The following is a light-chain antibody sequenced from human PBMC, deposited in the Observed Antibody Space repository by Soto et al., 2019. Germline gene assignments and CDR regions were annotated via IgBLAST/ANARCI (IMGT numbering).Light chain of an antibody. CDR2: DVS. J-gene: IGLJ1*01. V-gene: IGLV2-14*01. CDR3: SSYTSSSPPNV. CDR1: SSDVGGYNY. Sequence: QSVLTQPASVSGSPGQSITISCTGTSSDVGGYNYVSWYQQHPGKAPKLMIYDVSNRPSGVSNRFSGSKSGNTASLTISGLQAEDEADYYCSSYTSSSPPNVFGTGTKVTVL.